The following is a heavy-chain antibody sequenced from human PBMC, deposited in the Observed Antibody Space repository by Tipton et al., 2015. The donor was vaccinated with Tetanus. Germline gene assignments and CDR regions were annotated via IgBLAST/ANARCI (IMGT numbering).Heavy chain of an antibody. Sequence: VQLVQSGGEVKKPGESLKISCKGSGYIFNNYWIGWVRQKPGKGLEWMGFIYPGDSDTRYSPPFQGQVTSSVDKSINTAYLQWSSLKASDTSMFYCARAHCTDGVCNFDFWGQGALVTVAS. J-gene: IGHJ4*02. V-gene: IGHV5-51*01. CDR1: GYIFNNYW. CDR2: IYPGDSDT. D-gene: IGHD2-8*01. CDR3: ARAHCTDGVCNFDF.